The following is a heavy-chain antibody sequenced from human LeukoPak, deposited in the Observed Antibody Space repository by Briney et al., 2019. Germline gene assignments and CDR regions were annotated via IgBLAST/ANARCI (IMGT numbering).Heavy chain of an antibody. V-gene: IGHV3-53*01. CDR3: ARDMSSRSGYYDY. D-gene: IGHD3-22*01. Sequence: GGSLRLSCAASGFTVSSNYMSWVRQAPGKGLEWVSVIYSGGSTYYADSAKGRFTISRDNSKNTLYLQINSLRAEDTAVYYCARDMSSRSGYYDYWGQGTLVTVSS. J-gene: IGHJ4*02. CDR1: GFTVSSNY. CDR2: IYSGGST.